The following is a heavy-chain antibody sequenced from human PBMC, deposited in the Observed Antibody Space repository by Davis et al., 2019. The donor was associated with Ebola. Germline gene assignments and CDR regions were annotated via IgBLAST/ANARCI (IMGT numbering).Heavy chain of an antibody. J-gene: IGHJ4*02. CDR1: GYTFTSYA. CDR3: AREGDGYNAGLDY. D-gene: IGHD5-24*01. CDR2: INAGNGNT. Sequence: ASVKVSCRASGYTFTSYAMHWVRQAPGQRLEWMGWINAGNGNTKYSQKFQGRVTMTRDTSTSTVYMELSSLRSEDTAVYYYAREGDGYNAGLDYWGQGTLVTVSS. V-gene: IGHV1-3*01.